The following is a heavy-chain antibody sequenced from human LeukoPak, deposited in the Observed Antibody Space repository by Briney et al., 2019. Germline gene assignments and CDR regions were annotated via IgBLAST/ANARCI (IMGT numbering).Heavy chain of an antibody. Sequence: GGSLRLSCAASGFTFSGYWINWVRQAPGKGLVWGACINSEESDKSCADSVRGRFTISRDNAKNTLYLQMNSLRVEDTAVYYCVVMGGITVVRGVISEEDAFDTWGQGTMVTVSS. V-gene: IGHV3-74*01. D-gene: IGHD3-10*01. CDR1: GFTFSGYW. CDR3: VVMGGITVVRGVISEEDAFDT. J-gene: IGHJ3*02. CDR2: INSEESDK.